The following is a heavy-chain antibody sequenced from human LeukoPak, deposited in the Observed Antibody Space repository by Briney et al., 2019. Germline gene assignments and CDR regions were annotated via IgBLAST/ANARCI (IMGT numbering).Heavy chain of an antibody. Sequence: GGSLRLSCAASGFTFSNFGMHWVRQAPGKGLEWLAFIRYDGGEQYYADSVKGRFTISRDNSKNTLYLQMNSLRAEDTAVYYCARDRGYSSFDYWGQGTLVTVSS. V-gene: IGHV3-30*02. CDR2: IRYDGGEQ. J-gene: IGHJ4*02. D-gene: IGHD6-19*01. CDR3: ARDRGYSSFDY. CDR1: GFTFSNFG.